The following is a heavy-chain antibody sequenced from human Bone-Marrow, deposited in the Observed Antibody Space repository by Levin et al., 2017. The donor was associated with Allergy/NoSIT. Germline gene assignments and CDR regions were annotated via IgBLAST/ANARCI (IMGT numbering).Heavy chain of an antibody. V-gene: IGHV3-15*01. J-gene: IGHJ4*02. Sequence: RGESLKISCVGSGFTYTNAWMSWVRQAPGKGLEWVGHIKSRGHGGTADYAAPVKGRFSISRDASKNTMFLQMNSLKTEDTGMYYCAITNGDPRTVYWGQGTLVIVSS. CDR3: AITNGDPRTVY. CDR2: IKSRGHGGTA. CDR1: GFTYTNAW. D-gene: IGHD2-8*01.